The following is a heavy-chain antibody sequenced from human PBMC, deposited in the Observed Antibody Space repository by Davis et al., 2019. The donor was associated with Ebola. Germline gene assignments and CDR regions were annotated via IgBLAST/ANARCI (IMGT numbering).Heavy chain of an antibody. V-gene: IGHV3-23*01. J-gene: IGHJ3*01. D-gene: IGHD1-26*01. CDR2: GTGADT. Sequence: GGSLRLSCSASGFIFSTYVMSWVRQAPGKGLEWVSTYGTGADTYYADSVKGRFTISRDNSKNTLYLQMNGLRVEDTAIYYCAKRRGSGSFYGNGFDFWGQGTMVTVSS. CDR3: AKRRGSGSFYGNGFDF. CDR1: GFIFSTYV.